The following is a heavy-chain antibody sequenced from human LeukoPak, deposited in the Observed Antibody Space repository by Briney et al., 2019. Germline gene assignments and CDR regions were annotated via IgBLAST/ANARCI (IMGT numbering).Heavy chain of an antibody. J-gene: IGHJ6*02. D-gene: IGHD3-10*01. CDR3: ASGYYGSGSYYNVHPYYYYGMDV. CDR1: GFTVSSNY. V-gene: IGHV3-53*01. Sequence: GGSLRLSCAASGFTVSSNYMSWVRQAPGKGLEWVSVIYSGGSTYYADSVKGRFTISRDNSKNTLYLQMNSLRAEDTAVYYCASGYYGSGSYYNVHPYYYYGMDVWGQGTTVTVSS. CDR2: IYSGGST.